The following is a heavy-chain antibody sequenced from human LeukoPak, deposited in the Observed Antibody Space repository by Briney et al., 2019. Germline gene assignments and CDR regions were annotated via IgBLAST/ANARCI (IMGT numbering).Heavy chain of an antibody. CDR3: ARSNGLRYFDR. Sequence: GGSLRLSCTASGFTFSTYAMHWVRQAPGKGLEWVAVISYDGTNKYYADSMRGRFTISRDNAEMSLFLQMNSLRVDDTAVYYCARSNGLRYFDRWGQGTLVTVSS. D-gene: IGHD4-11*01. J-gene: IGHJ4*02. CDR2: ISYDGTNK. V-gene: IGHV3-30-3*01. CDR1: GFTFSTYA.